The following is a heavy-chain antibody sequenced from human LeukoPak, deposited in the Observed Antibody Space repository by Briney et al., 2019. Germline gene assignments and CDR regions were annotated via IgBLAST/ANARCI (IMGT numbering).Heavy chain of an antibody. CDR2: IYTSGST. Sequence: SQTLSLTCTVSGGSISSGSYYWSWIRQPAGKGLEWIGRIYTSGSTNYNPSLKSRVTISVDTSKNQFSLKLSSVTAADTAVYYCARGPYPYYFDYWGQGTRVTVSS. V-gene: IGHV4-61*02. CDR1: GGSISSGSYY. J-gene: IGHJ4*02. CDR3: ARGPYPYYFDY. D-gene: IGHD2-2*01.